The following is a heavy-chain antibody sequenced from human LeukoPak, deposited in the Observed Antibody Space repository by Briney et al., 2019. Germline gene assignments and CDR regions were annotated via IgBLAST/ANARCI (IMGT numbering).Heavy chain of an antibody. J-gene: IGHJ4*02. Sequence: PGGSLRLSCAASGFTFSSYAMSWVRQAPGKGLEWVSAISGSGGSTYYADSVKGRFTISRDNSKNTLYLQMNSLRAEDTAVYYCVGGLDFDWFPNWGQGTLVVVSS. CDR3: VGGLDFDWFPN. CDR2: ISGSGGST. D-gene: IGHD3-9*01. V-gene: IGHV3-23*01. CDR1: GFTFSSYA.